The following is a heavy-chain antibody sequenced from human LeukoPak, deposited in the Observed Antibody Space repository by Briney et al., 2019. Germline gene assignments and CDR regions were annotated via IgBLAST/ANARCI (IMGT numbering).Heavy chain of an antibody. J-gene: IGHJ4*02. CDR1: GFTFTSYSM. D-gene: IGHD4-23*01. CDR3: ARGEVGGGNSYFDY. V-gene: IGHV4-4*02. CDR2: IYHSGST. Sequence: SGGSLRLSCAASGFTFTSYSMNWVRQPPGKGLEWIGEIYHSGSTNYNPSLKSRVTISVDKSKNQFSLKLSSVTAADTAVYYCARGEVGGGNSYFDYWGQGTLVTVSS.